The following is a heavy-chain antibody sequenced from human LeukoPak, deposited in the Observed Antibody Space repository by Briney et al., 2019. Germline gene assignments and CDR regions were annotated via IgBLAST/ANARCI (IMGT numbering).Heavy chain of an antibody. CDR2: TSSSSSYI. CDR3: ARDLKGKGYSGYDTVGY. V-gene: IGHV3-21*01. J-gene: IGHJ4*02. CDR1: GFTFSSYS. D-gene: IGHD5-12*01. Sequence: GGSLRLSCAASGFTFSSYSMNWVRQAPGKGLEWVSSTSSSSSYIYYADSVKGRFTISRDNAKNSLYLQMNSLRAEDTAVYYCARDLKGKGYSGYDTVGYWGQGTLVTVSS.